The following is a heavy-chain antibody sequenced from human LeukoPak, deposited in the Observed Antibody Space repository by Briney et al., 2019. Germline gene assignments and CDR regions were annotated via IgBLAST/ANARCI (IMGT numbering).Heavy chain of an antibody. D-gene: IGHD6-13*01. J-gene: IGHJ6*03. CDR3: ARAWGAAAGTGYYYMDV. Sequence: PSETLSLTCAVYGGSFSGYYWSWIRQPPGKGLERIGEINHSGSTNYNPSLKSRVTISVDTSKNQFSLKLSSVTAADTAVYYCARAWGAAAGTGYYYMDVWGKGTTVTVSS. V-gene: IGHV4-34*01. CDR2: INHSGST. CDR1: GGSFSGYY.